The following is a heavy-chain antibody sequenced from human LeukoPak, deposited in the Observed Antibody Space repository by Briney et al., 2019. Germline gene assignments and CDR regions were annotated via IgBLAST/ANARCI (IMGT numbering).Heavy chain of an antibody. CDR1: GGSFSGYY. CDR3: ARGFRPLVVVVAARFDY. Sequence: SETLSLTCAVYGGSFSGYYWSWIRQPPGKGLEWIGEINHSGSTNYNPSLKSRVTISVDTSKSQFSLKLSSVTAADTAVYYCARGFRPLVVVVAARFDYWGQGTLVTVSS. J-gene: IGHJ4*02. CDR2: INHSGST. V-gene: IGHV4-34*01. D-gene: IGHD2-15*01.